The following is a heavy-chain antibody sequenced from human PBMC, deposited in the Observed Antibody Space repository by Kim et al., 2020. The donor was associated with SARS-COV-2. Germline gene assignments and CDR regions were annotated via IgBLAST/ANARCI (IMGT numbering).Heavy chain of an antibody. D-gene: IGHD4-17*01. CDR3: ASDDYGDYWGGYYFDY. Sequence: FQGRVTITADESTSTAYMELSSLRSEDTAVYYCASDDYGDYWGGYYFDYWGQGTLVTVSS. J-gene: IGHJ4*02. V-gene: IGHV1-69*01.